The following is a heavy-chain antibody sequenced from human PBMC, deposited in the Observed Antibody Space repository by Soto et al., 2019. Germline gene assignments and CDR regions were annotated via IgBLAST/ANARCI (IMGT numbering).Heavy chain of an antibody. CDR3: ARISETTKADY. Sequence: QVQMVQSGAQVKKPGASVKISCKASGYDFTNYFIHWVRQAPGQGLEWMGVINPSNGNTIYAQQLQGGVTMTRDASTNTVYLEVASLTSEDTAMVYCARISETTKADYWGQGTLVTVSS. V-gene: IGHV1-46*03. D-gene: IGHD4-17*01. CDR1: GYDFTNYF. J-gene: IGHJ4*02. CDR2: INPSNGNT.